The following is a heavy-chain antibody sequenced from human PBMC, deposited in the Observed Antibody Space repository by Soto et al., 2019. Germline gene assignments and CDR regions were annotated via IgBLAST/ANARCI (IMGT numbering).Heavy chain of an antibody. J-gene: IGHJ4*02. V-gene: IGHV3-30*18. CDR3: ANVLRLDY. CDR1: GFTFSNYG. Sequence: GGSLRLSCAASGFTFSNYGMHWVRQAPGKGLEWVAVISYDGSNKYYADSVKGRFTISRDNSKNTLYLQMNSLRAEDTAVYYCANVLRLDYWGQGTLVTVSS. CDR2: ISYDGSNK. D-gene: IGHD2-8*01.